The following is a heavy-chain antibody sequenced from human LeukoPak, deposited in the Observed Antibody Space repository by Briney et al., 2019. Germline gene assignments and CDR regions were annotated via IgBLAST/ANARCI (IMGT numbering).Heavy chain of an antibody. J-gene: IGHJ3*02. D-gene: IGHD2-2*01. CDR2: IKQDGSEK. Sequence: GVSLRLSCAASGFTFSSYWMSWVRQAPGKGLEWVANIKQDGSEKYYVDSVKGRFTISRDNAKNSLYLQMNSLRAEDTAVYYCVRGSTSDTFHAFDIWGQGTMVTVSS. CDR1: GFTFSSYW. V-gene: IGHV3-7*01. CDR3: VRGSTSDTFHAFDI.